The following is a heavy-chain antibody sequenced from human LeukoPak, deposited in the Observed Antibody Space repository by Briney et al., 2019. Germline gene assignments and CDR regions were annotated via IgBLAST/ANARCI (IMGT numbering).Heavy chain of an antibody. CDR1: GFTFDDYA. CDR2: ISWNSGSI. CDR3: ASLPGPFDY. Sequence: PGRSLRLSCAASGFTFDDYAMHWVRQAPGKGLEWVSGISWNSGSIGYADSVKGRFTISRDNAKNSLYLQMNSLRAEDTAVYYCASLPGPFDYWGQGTLVTVSS. V-gene: IGHV3-9*01. J-gene: IGHJ4*02.